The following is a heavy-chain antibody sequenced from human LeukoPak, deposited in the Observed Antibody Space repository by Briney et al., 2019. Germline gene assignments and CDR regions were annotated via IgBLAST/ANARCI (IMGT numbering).Heavy chain of an antibody. D-gene: IGHD2-15*01. CDR3: ASSPHYCSGGSCYFFDY. J-gene: IGHJ4*02. CDR1: GFTFSSYS. CDR2: ISSSSSTI. V-gene: IGHV3-48*01. Sequence: PAGGSLRLSCAASGFTFSSYSMNWVRQAPGKGLEWVSYISSSSSTIYYADSVKGRFTISRDNAKNSLYLQMNSLRAEDTAVYYCASSPHYCSGGSCYFFDYWGQGTLVTISS.